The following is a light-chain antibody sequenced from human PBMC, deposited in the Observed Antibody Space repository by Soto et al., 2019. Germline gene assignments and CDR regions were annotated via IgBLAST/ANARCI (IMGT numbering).Light chain of an antibody. CDR1: QSVSSY. CDR3: QQRSNWPLT. Sequence: EIVLTQSPATLSLSPGERATLSCRASQSVSSYLAWYQQKPGQAPRLLIYDASNRATGIPARFSGSGSGTDFPLASSSLVPVDFAVSYCQQRSNWPLTFGGGTKVESK. CDR2: DAS. J-gene: IGKJ4*01. V-gene: IGKV3-11*01.